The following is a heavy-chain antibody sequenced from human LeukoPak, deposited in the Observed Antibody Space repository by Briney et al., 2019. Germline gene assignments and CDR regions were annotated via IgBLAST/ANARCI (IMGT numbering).Heavy chain of an antibody. CDR2: INPNSGGT. V-gene: IGHV1-2*02. CDR3: ARDRGYCSSTSCPPRKNWFDP. Sequence: ASVKVSCKASGYTFTGYYMHWVRQAPGQGLEWMGWINPNSGGTNYAQKFQRRVTMTRDTSISTAYMELSRLRSDDTAVYYCARDRGYCSSTSCPPRKNWFDPWGQGTLVTVSS. J-gene: IGHJ5*02. D-gene: IGHD2-2*01. CDR1: GYTFTGYY.